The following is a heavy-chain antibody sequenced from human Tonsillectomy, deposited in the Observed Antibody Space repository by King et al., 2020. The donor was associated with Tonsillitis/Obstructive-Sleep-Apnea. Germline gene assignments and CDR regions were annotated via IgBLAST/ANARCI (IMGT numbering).Heavy chain of an antibody. J-gene: IGHJ4*02. CDR1: GYSFINYW. V-gene: IGHV5-10-1*01. CDR2: IDPSDSYT. CDR3: ATLRGEEIVVVPAADFDY. Sequence: AQLVQSGAEVKKPGESLRISCKGSGYSFINYWISWVRQMPGKGLEWMGRIDPSDSYTNYSPSFQGHVTISADKSISTAYLQWSSLKASDTAMYYCATLRGEEIVVVPAADFDYWGQGTLVTVSS. D-gene: IGHD2-2*01.